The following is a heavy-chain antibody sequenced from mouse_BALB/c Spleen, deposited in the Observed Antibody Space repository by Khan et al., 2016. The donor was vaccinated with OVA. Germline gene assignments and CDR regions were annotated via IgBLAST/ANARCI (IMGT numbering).Heavy chain of an antibody. CDR2: IWGGGGT. CDR3: ARAYYRYDGYYAMDY. J-gene: IGHJ4*01. Sequence: VELKQSGPGLVAPSQSLSITCTVSGFSLSRYNVHWVRQPPGKGLEWLGTIWGGGGTDYNSTLKSRLSIRKDNSKSQVLLKMNSLQTDDTAMYYCARAYYRYDGYYAMDYWGQGTSVTVSS. D-gene: IGHD2-14*01. V-gene: IGHV2-6-4*01. CDR1: GFSLSRYN.